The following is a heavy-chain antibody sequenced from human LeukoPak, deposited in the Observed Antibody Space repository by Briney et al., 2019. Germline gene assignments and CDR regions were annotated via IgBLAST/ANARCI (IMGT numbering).Heavy chain of an antibody. CDR3: AGYGDYGMDV. D-gene: IGHD5-18*01. Sequence: SGGSLRLSCAASGFTFDDYGMTWVRQVPGEGLEWVSGINWNGGSTGYADSVKGRFTISRDNAKNTLYLQMNSLRAEDTAVYYCAGYGDYGMDVWGQGTTVTVSS. CDR2: INWNGGST. J-gene: IGHJ6*02. CDR1: GFTFDDYG. V-gene: IGHV3-20*04.